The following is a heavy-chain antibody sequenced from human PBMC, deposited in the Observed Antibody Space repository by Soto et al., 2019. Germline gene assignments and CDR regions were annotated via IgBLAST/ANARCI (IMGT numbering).Heavy chain of an antibody. CDR1: GVTFSSYA. V-gene: IGHV3-30-3*01. CDR2: ISYDGSNK. J-gene: IGHJ6*02. CDR3: ARGGRQDYYYGMDV. Sequence: GGSLRLSCASSGVTFSSYAMHWVRQAPGKGLEWVAVISYDGSNKYYADSVKGRFTISRDNSKNTLYLQMNSLRAEDTAVYYCARGGRQDYYYGMDVWGQGTTVTVSS.